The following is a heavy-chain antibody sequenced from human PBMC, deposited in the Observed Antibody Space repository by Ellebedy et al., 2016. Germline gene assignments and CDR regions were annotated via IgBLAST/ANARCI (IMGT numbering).Heavy chain of an antibody. CDR1: GFTVSSNY. D-gene: IGHD3-10*01. V-gene: IGHV3-53*01. J-gene: IGHJ4*02. CDR2: IYSGGST. CDR3: ARGGFGEFGY. Sequence: GESLKISCAASGFTVSSNYMSWVRQAPGKGLEWVSVIYSGGSTYYADSVKGRFTISRDNSKNTLYLQMNSLRAEDTAVYYCARGGFGEFGYWGQGTLVTVSS.